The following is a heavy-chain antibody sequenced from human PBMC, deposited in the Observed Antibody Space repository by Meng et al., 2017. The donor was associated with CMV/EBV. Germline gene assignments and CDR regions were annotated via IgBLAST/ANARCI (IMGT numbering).Heavy chain of an antibody. V-gene: IGHV4-4*07. D-gene: IGHD4-23*01. CDR2: IYTSGST. CDR3: ARVLRWNGVIDY. J-gene: IGHJ4*02. Sequence: VQLGGSGPGLAKPLKALSLTCTFTGATSGSYCVSWIREPAGKGLEWIGRIYTSGSTNYNPSLKSRVTMSVDTSKNQFSLKLSSVTAADTAVYYCARVLRWNGVIDYWGQGTLVTVSS. CDR1: GATSGSYC.